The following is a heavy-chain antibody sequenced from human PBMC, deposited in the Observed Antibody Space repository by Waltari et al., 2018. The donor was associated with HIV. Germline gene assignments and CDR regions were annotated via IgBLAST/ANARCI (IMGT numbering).Heavy chain of an antibody. D-gene: IGHD3-10*01. CDR3: ARVLYALWFRLVPFDY. V-gene: IGHV1-69*01. CDR2: IVPTPRRI. J-gene: IGHJ4*02. Sequence: QVQLVQSGAQVKKPGSSVRVSCKASGTSFNSYTVVWVRQARGQGLGWMGVIVPTPRRINLSPKFQCRLTLKAYESTGAGDRELSGLTGDDAARYYFARVLYALWFRLVPFDYWGQGTLVTGSS. CDR1: GTSFNSYT.